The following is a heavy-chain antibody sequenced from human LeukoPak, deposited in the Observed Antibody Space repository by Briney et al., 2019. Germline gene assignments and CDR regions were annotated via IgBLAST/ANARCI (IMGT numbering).Heavy chain of an antibody. D-gene: IGHD6-13*01. J-gene: IGHJ4*02. CDR1: GFTFSSYS. CDR3: ARDMAAAGTRGDY. V-gene: IGHV3-21*01. Sequence: GGSLRLSCAASGFTFSSYSMNWVRQAPGKGLEWISSISSSSSYIYYADSVKGRFTISRDNAKNSLYLQMNSLRAEDTAVYYCARDMAAAGTRGDYWGQGTLVTVSS. CDR2: ISSSSSYI.